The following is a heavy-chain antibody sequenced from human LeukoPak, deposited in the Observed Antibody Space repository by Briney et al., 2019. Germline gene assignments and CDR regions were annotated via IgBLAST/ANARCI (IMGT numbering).Heavy chain of an antibody. J-gene: IGHJ4*02. Sequence: GGSLRLSCAASGFTFDDYAMHWVRQAPGKGLVWVSRINSDGSSTSYADSVKGRFTISRDNAKNTLYLQMNSLRAEDTAVYYCARIAVAGPWVDYWGQGTLVTVSS. D-gene: IGHD6-19*01. CDR1: GFTFDDYA. CDR2: INSDGSST. CDR3: ARIAVAGPWVDY. V-gene: IGHV3-74*01.